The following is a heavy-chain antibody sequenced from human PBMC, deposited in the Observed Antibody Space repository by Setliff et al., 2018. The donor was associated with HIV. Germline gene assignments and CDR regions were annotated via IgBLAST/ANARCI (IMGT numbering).Heavy chain of an antibody. V-gene: IGHV4-59*01. J-gene: IGHJ4*02. D-gene: IGHD2-15*01. CDR3: ARATATWLVDN. CDR2: IYYRGGT. Sequence: TLSLTCNVSGASISSYYWSWIRQPPGKGLEWIGYIYYRGGTNYNPSLKSRLTISVDAAKNQFSLKLSSVTTADTAVYYCARATATWLVDNWGQGTLGTSPQ. CDR1: GASISSYY.